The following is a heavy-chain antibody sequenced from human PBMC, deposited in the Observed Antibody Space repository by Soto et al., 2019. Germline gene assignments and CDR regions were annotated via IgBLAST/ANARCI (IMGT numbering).Heavy chain of an antibody. CDR3: TTPQVYYGMDV. CDR1: GFTFSGSA. CDR2: IRSKANNYAT. Sequence: EVQLVESGGGLVQPGGSLKLSCAASGFTFSGSAVHWVRQASGKGLEWVGRIRSKANNYATAYAASVRGRFTIFRDDLKHTAYLQMNSLKTEDTAVYYCTTPQVYYGMDVWGQGTTVSVSS. V-gene: IGHV3-73*02. J-gene: IGHJ6*02.